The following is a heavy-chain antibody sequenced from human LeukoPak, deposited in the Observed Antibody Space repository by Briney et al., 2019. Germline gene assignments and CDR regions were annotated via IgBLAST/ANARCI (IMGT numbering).Heavy chain of an antibody. D-gene: IGHD1-26*01. CDR2: INYSGTT. Sequence: SETLSLTCSVSGGSITSSSYYWGWIRQPPGKGLEWIATINYSGTTHYNPSLRSRVTMSADTSNSQFSLKVNSVTAADTAVYHCARGRWISGSYYNFDRWGQGTLVTVSS. CDR1: GGSITSSSYY. J-gene: IGHJ4*02. CDR3: ARGRWISGSYYNFDR. V-gene: IGHV4-39*07.